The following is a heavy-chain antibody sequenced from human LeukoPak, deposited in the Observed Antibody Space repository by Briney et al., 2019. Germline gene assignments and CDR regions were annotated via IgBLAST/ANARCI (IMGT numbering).Heavy chain of an antibody. D-gene: IGHD3-10*01. Sequence: PSGTLSLTCAVSGGSISSSNWWSWVRQPPGKGLEWIGEIYHSGSTNYNPSLKSRVTISVDKSKNQFSLKLSSVTAADTAVYYCARRRSKYYYGSGSRNEYYYYMDVWGKGTTVTISS. CDR1: GGSISSSNW. CDR2: IYHSGST. CDR3: ARRRSKYYYGSGSRNEYYYYMDV. J-gene: IGHJ6*03. V-gene: IGHV4-4*02.